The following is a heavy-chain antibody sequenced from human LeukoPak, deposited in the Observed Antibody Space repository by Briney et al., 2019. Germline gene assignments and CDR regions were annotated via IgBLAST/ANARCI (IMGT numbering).Heavy chain of an antibody. CDR1: GYSISSGNY. D-gene: IGHD2-2*01. J-gene: IGHJ4*02. V-gene: IGHV4-38-2*02. CDR3: AKGYCRGNSCYDDRGAFDY. Sequence: SETLSLTSSVSGYSISSGNYWGWIRLPPGKGLQWIGSIYHSGSTYYNPSLKSRVTISVDTSKNQFSLKLSSVTAADTAVYYCAKGYCRGNSCYDDRGAFDYWGQGTLVTVSS. CDR2: IYHSGST.